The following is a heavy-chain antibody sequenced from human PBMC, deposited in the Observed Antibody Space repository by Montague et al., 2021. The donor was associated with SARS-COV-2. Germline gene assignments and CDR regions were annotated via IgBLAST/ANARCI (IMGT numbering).Heavy chain of an antibody. CDR1: GSSISSSSYY. D-gene: IGHD3-10*01. V-gene: IGHV4-39*01. CDR2: IFYSGST. CDR3: ASMVRAQVYYFDY. Sequence: SETLSLTCTVSGSSISSSSYYWGWIRQPPGKGLEWIGSIFYSGSTDYNPSLKSRVTISVDTSKNQFSLKLSSVTAADTAVYYCASMVRAQVYYFDYWGQGTLATVSS. J-gene: IGHJ4*02.